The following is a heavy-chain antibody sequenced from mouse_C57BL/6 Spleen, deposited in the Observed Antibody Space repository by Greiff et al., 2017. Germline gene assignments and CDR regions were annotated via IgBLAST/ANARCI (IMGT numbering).Heavy chain of an antibody. CDR3: ARLSYYFDN. Sequence: QVQLQQPGAELVRPGTSVKLSCKASGYTFTSYWMHWVKQRPGQGLEWIGVIDPSDSYTNYNQKFKGKATLTVDSSSSTAYMQLSSLTSEDSAVYYCARLSYYFDNWGQGNTLTASS. V-gene: IGHV1-59*01. J-gene: IGHJ2*01. CDR2: IDPSDSYT. CDR1: GYTFTSYW.